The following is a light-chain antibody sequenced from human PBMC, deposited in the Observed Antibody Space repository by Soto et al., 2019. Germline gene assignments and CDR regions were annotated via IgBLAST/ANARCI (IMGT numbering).Light chain of an antibody. J-gene: IGKJ4*01. CDR2: DAS. CDR3: QQYDNLPPLT. Sequence: GDRVTITCQASQDISNFLNWYQQKPGKAPKLLIYDASNLETGVPSRFSGSGSGTDFTFTISSLQPEDIATYYCQQYDNLPPLTFGGGTKVEIK. V-gene: IGKV1-33*01. CDR1: QDISNF.